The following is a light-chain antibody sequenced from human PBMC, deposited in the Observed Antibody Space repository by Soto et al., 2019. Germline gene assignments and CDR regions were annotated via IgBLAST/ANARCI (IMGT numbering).Light chain of an antibody. J-gene: IGKJ1*01. CDR2: EAS. V-gene: IGKV1-5*03. CDR1: QSISGS. CDR3: QQYNGDWT. Sequence: DIQMTQSPSTLSASVGDRVTITCRASQSISGSLAWYQQKPGKAPKLLIYEASNLKSGVPSRFSGSGSGTEYTLTISSLQPDDSASYYCQQYNGDWTFGQGTRVEIK.